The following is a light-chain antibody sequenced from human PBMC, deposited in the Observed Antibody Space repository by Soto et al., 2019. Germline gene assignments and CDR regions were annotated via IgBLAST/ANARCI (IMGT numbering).Light chain of an antibody. V-gene: IGKV1-5*03. Sequence: DIQMTQSPSTLSVSVGDRVTITCRAIQSISDWLAWYQQKPGKAPNLLIYKAFNLESGVPSRFSGSGSGTEFTLTISSLQPDDFATYYCQQYKSYYTFGQGTKLEI. CDR2: KAF. CDR3: QQYKSYYT. J-gene: IGKJ2*01. CDR1: QSISDW.